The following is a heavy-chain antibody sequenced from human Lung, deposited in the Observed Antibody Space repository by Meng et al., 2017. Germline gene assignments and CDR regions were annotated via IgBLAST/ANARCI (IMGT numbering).Heavy chain of an antibody. CDR3: AMSYTSTPWPY. V-gene: IGHV1-18*01. D-gene: IGHD2-2*02. CDR1: GSIVTAYG. CDR2: ISAYNGQT. Sequence: VQRVQPGLEGKQPGALAQLSSQASGSIVTAYGISWVRKAPGQGLGWWGWISAYNGQTTIAQNLQGRVTLTSDTSPSTASMEMRNLRSNDTAVYYCAMSYTSTPWPYWGQGALVTVSS. J-gene: IGHJ4*02.